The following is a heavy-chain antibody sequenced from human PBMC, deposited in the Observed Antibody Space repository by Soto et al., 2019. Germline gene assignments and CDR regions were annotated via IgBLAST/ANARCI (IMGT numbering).Heavy chain of an antibody. D-gene: IGHD2-8*01. Sequence: GGSLILFCSASGFPFSSYAMHCVRQAPGQRQEYVSAISSHGGSTYYADSVKGRFTISRDNSKNTLYLQMNSLRAEDTAVYYCARVENGRVLMVYATYFCYYMDVWGKGTKVTVSS. CDR1: GFPFSSYA. J-gene: IGHJ6*03. CDR3: ARVENGRVLMVYATYFCYYMDV. CDR2: ISSHGGST. V-gene: IGHV3-64*04.